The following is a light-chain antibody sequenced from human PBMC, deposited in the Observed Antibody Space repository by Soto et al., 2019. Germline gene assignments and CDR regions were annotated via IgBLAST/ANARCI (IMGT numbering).Light chain of an antibody. CDR1: QNIITY. CDR3: QHYYRLPPT. CDR2: GAS. V-gene: IGKV3-20*01. J-gene: IGKJ2*01. Sequence: EIVLTQSPGTLSLSPGERATLSCRASQNIITYLAWYQQKPGQAPRLLIYGASTRATGVPDRLSGSGSGADFTLTINSLEPEDFVVYFCQHYYRLPPTYGQGTKLEV.